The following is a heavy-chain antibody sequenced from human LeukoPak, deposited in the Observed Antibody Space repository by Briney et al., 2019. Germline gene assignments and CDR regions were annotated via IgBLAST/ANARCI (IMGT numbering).Heavy chain of an antibody. CDR2: IYYSGST. CDR1: GGSISSYY. V-gene: IGHV4-59*01. CDR3: ARGGRDYGGNQRIHYYYYYMDV. J-gene: IGHJ6*03. Sequence: SETLSLTCTVSGGSISSYYWGWIRQPPGKGLEWIGYIYYSGSTNYNPSLKSRVTISVDTSKNQFSLKLSSVTAADTAVYYCARGGRDYGGNQRIHYYYYYMDVWGKGTTVTVSS. D-gene: IGHD4-23*01.